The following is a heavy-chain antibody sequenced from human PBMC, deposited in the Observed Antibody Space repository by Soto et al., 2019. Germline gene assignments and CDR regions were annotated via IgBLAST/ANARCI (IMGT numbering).Heavy chain of an antibody. Sequence: QVQLVQSGAEVKKPGASVKVSCRTSGYSFTSYYIHWVRQAPGQGLEWMGLINPNGGSTSYAQRFQGRVTMTIDTSTTTVYMEPRSLRSDDTAVYYCARGAFVSFWGQGTLVTVSS. CDR3: ARGAFVSF. V-gene: IGHV1-46*03. D-gene: IGHD2-15*01. CDR1: GYSFTSYY. CDR2: INPNGGST. J-gene: IGHJ4*02.